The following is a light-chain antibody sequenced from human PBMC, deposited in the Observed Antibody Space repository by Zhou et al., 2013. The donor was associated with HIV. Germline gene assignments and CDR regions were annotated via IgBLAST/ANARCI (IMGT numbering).Light chain of an antibody. V-gene: IGKV2-29*03. CDR1: QSLLHINGRTY. J-gene: IGKJ2*01. Sequence: VMTQTPLSLSVTPGQPASISCRSSQSLLHINGRTYLYWYLQKPGQSPQLLIHEVFSRFSGVPDRFSGSGSGTDFTLKISRVEAEDVGVYYCMQGVHLPFTFGQGTKLEVK. CDR3: MQGVHLPFT. CDR2: EVF.